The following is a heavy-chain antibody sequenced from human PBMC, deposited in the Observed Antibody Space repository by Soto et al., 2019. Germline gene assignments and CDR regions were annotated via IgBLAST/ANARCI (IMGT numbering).Heavy chain of an antibody. CDR3: ARERTRGFDP. V-gene: IGHV1-8*01. CDR1: GYTFTRYD. Sequence: QVQLVQTGAEVKKPGASVKVSCKASGYTFTRYDINWVRQATGQELEWMGWMNPNSGNTAYAQTFLGRVTMTRNTSISTAYMELSSLRSEDTAVYYCARERTRGFDPWGQGTLVTVSS. CDR2: MNPNSGNT. J-gene: IGHJ5*02.